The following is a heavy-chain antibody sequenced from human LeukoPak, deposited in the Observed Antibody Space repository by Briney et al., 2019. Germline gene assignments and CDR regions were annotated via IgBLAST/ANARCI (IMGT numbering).Heavy chain of an antibody. Sequence: GESLKISCKGSGYSFTNYWIGWVRQMPGKGLGWIGINYPGDSDTRYSPSFQGQVTISADKSISTAYLQWSSLKASDTAMYYCATQGAAAGPDLFDYWGQGTLVTVSS. D-gene: IGHD6-13*01. CDR1: GYSFTNYW. V-gene: IGHV5-51*01. CDR2: NYPGDSDT. CDR3: ATQGAAAGPDLFDY. J-gene: IGHJ4*02.